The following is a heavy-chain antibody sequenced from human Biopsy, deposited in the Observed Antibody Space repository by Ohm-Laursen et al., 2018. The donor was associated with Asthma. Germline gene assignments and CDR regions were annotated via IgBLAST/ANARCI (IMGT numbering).Heavy chain of an antibody. Sequence: TLSLTCTVSGGSLSGYYWSWIRQSPGKGLEWIGYIHNSGNTNYNPSLKSRVTISLDTSKNHFSLRLSFVTAADTAVYFCARGQGRGIQLWSLDPWGQGILVTVSS. CDR3: ARGQGRGIQLWSLDP. D-gene: IGHD5-18*01. CDR2: IHNSGNT. J-gene: IGHJ5*02. V-gene: IGHV4-59*01. CDR1: GGSLSGYY.